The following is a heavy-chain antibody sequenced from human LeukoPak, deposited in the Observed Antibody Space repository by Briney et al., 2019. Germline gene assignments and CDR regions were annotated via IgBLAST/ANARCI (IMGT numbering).Heavy chain of an antibody. CDR3: ARGYSSSSWSLFDY. Sequence: GESLKISCAASGFTFSSYAMSWVRQAPGKGLEWVSAIKGRFTISRDNSKNTLYLQMNSLRAEDTAVYHCARGYSSSSWSLFDYWGQGTLVTVSS. CDR2: I. V-gene: IGHV3-23*01. CDR1: GFTFSSYA. D-gene: IGHD6-6*01. J-gene: IGHJ4*02.